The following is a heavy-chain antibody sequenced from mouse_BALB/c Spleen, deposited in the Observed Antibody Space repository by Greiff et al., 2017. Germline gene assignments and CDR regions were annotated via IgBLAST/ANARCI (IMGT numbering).Heavy chain of an antibody. D-gene: IGHD2-1*01. CDR1: GFTFSSFG. J-gene: IGHJ4*01. V-gene: IGHV5-17*02. CDR2: ISSGSSTI. Sequence: DVQLVESGGGLVQPGGSRKLSCAASGFTFSSFGMHWVRQAPEKGLEWVAYISSGSSTIYYADTVKGRFTISRDNPKNTLFLQMTSLRSEDTAMYYCARRNGNYYAMDYWGQGTSVTVSS. CDR3: ARRNGNYYAMDY.